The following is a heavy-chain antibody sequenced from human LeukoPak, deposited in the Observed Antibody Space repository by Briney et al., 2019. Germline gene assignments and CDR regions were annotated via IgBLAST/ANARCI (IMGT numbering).Heavy chain of an antibody. D-gene: IGHD1-26*01. CDR2: ISGSGGST. CDR1: GFTFSSYA. CDR3: ARGATTKYTFVY. J-gene: IGHJ4*02. Sequence: AGGSLRLSCAASGFTFSSYAMTWVRQAPGKGLEWVSTISGSGGSTYYADSVKGRFTISRDNSKNTLYLQKNSLRAEDSAVYFCARGATTKYTFVYWGQGTLVTVSS. V-gene: IGHV3-23*01.